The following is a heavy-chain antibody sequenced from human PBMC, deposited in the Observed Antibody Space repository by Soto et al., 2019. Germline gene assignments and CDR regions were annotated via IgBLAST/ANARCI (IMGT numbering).Heavy chain of an antibody. D-gene: IGHD1-26*01. CDR2: IIPIFGTA. CDR1: GGTFSSYS. V-gene: IGHV1-69*01. CDR3: ARDGGRHSGGIDY. Sequence: QVQLVQSGAEVKKPGSWVKVSCKASGGTFSSYSINCVRQAPGQGLEWMGEIIPIFGTANYAQKFQGRVTITADESTSTAYMELSSLRAEDTAVYYCARDGGRHSGGIDYWSQGTLVTVSS. J-gene: IGHJ4*02.